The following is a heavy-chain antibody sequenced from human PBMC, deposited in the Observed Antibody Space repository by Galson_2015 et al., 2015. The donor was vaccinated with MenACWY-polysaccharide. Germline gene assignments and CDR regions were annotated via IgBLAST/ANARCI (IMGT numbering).Heavy chain of an antibody. D-gene: IGHD2-15*01. Sequence: SLRFSCAASGLTFCSYAMNWVRAAPGKGQEWLLTIRASGANTHHADSVKGRFTISRDNSKSTLYLQMNSLRAEDTAIYYCAKAAGRWSSSPQRYFDHWGQGALVTVSS. J-gene: IGHJ4*02. V-gene: IGHV3-23*01. CDR2: IRASGANT. CDR3: AKAAGRWSSSPQRYFDH. CDR1: GLTFCSYA.